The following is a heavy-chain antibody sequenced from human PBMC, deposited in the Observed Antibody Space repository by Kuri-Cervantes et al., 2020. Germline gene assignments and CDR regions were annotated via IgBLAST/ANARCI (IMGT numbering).Heavy chain of an antibody. D-gene: IGHD2-15*01. CDR1: GFIFSDHY. CDR3: AKDIIEGIVVVVAATSAFDI. CDR2: ISWNSGSI. Sequence: SLKISCAASGFIFSDHYMDWVRQIPGKGLEWVSGISWNSGSIGYADSVKGRFTISRDNAKNSLYLQMNSLRAEDTALYYCAKDIIEGIVVVVAATSAFDIWGQGTMVTVSS. V-gene: IGHV3-9*01. J-gene: IGHJ3*02.